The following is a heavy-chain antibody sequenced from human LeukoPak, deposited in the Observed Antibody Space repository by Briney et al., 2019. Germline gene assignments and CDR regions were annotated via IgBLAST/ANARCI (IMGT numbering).Heavy chain of an antibody. Sequence: SSETLSLTCTVSGGSISSYYWSWIRQPPGKGLEWIGYIYYSGSTNYNPSLKSRVTISVDTSKNQFSLKLSSVTAADTAVYYCARVPRDGYAVDYWGQGTLVTVSS. CDR1: GGSISSYY. V-gene: IGHV4-59*01. D-gene: IGHD5-24*01. CDR3: ARVPRDGYAVDY. CDR2: IYYSGST. J-gene: IGHJ4*02.